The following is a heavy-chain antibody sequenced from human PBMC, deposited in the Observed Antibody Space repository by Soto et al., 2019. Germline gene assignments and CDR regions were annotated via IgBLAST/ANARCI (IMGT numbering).Heavy chain of an antibody. Sequence: QVQLVQSGAEVKKPGSSVKVSCKASGGTFSSYSINCVRQAPGQGHEWMGEIIPIFGTANYAQKFQGRVTITADESTSTAYMELSSLRSEDTAVYYCARDGGRHSGGIDYWGQGTLVTVSS. CDR2: IIPIFGTA. J-gene: IGHJ4*02. V-gene: IGHV1-69*01. CDR1: GGTFSSYS. D-gene: IGHD1-26*01. CDR3: ARDGGRHSGGIDY.